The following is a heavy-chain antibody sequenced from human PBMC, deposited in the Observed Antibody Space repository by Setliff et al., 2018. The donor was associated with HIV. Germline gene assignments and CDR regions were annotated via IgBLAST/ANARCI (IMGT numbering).Heavy chain of an antibody. J-gene: IGHJ5*02. Sequence: ASVKVSCKTSGYTFTGYYVHWVRQAPGQGLEWMGWINPNNGYTNYAQKFQGRVTMTRDTSISTAYMELSSLKSDDTAVYYCAKPSLAWSPNWFDPWGQGTLVTVSS. V-gene: IGHV1-2*02. CDR2: INPNNGYT. CDR3: AKPSLAWSPNWFDP. CDR1: GYTFTGYY. D-gene: IGHD3-16*01.